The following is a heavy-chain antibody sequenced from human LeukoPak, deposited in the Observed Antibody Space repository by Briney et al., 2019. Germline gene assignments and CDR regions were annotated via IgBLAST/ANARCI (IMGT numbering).Heavy chain of an antibody. D-gene: IGHD3-22*01. CDR1: GGSISSYY. Sequence: SETLSLTCTVSGGSISSYYWSWIRQPAGKGLEWIGRIYTSGSTNYSPSLKSRVTMSVDTSKNQFSLKLSSVTAADTAVYYCAGTYYYDSSGPSSFDYWGQGTLVTVSS. J-gene: IGHJ4*02. CDR3: AGTYYYDSSGPSSFDY. V-gene: IGHV4-4*07. CDR2: IYTSGST.